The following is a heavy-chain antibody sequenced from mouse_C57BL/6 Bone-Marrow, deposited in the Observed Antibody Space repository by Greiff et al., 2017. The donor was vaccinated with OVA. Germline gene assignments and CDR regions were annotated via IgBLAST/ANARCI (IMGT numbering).Heavy chain of an antibody. J-gene: IGHJ4*01. Sequence: VKLVESDAELVKPGASVKISCKVSGYTFTDHTIHWMKQRPEQGLEWIGYIYPRDGSTKYNEKFKGKATLTADKSSSTAYMQLNSLTSEDSAVYFCARRWLLRTYAMDDWGQGTSVTVSS. D-gene: IGHD2-3*01. CDR2: IYPRDGST. CDR3: ARRWLLRTYAMDD. V-gene: IGHV1-78*01. CDR1: GYTFTDHT.